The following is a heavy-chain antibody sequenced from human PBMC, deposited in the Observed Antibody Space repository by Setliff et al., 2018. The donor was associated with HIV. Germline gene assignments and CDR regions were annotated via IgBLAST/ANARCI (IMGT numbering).Heavy chain of an antibody. Sequence: ASVKVSCKASGYTFTTYGISWVRQAPGQGLEWMGWISGYNGNTNYAQKLQGRVTMTTDTSTSTAYMELRSLRSDDTAVYYCARDDMPYYGSGSYIGDYWGQGTLVTVSS. D-gene: IGHD3-10*01. CDR3: ARDDMPYYGSGSYIGDY. V-gene: IGHV1-18*01. CDR1: GYTFTTYG. CDR2: ISGYNGNT. J-gene: IGHJ4*02.